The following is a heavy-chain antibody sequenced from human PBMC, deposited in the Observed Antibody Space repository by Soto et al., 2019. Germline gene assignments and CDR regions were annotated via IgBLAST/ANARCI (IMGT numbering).Heavy chain of an antibody. CDR1: GGYISSYY. D-gene: IGHD2-2*01. J-gene: IGHJ4*02. CDR3: ARAFGSTMPSLF. V-gene: IGHV4-59*01. Sequence: SETLSLTCTVSGGYISSYYWTWIRQPPGKGLEWIDYIYYSGSTNYNPSLKSRVTMSIDTSKNQFPLKLSSVTAADTAVYYCARAFGSTMPSLFWGQGTLVTV. CDR2: IYYSGST.